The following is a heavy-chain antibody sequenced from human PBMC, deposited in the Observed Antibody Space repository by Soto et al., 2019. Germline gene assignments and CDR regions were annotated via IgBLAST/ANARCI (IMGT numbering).Heavy chain of an antibody. CDR1: GFTFSSYG. CDR3: AKGPQLRRYYYYGMDV. V-gene: IGHV3-30*18. D-gene: IGHD2-2*01. J-gene: IGHJ6*02. CDR2: ISYDGSNK. Sequence: LRLSCAASGFTFSSYGMHWVRQAPGKGLEWVAVISYDGSNKYYADSVKGRFTISRDNSKNTLYLQMNSLRAEDTAVYYCAKGPQLRRYYYYGMDVWGQGTTVTVSS.